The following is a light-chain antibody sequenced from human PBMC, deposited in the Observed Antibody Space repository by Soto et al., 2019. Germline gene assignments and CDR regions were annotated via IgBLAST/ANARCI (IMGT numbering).Light chain of an antibody. V-gene: IGKV1-5*03. CDR2: TAS. CDR3: QPYNSYWT. J-gene: IGKJ1*01. Sequence: DIQMTQSPSTLSASVGDRVTITCRATQSISSWLAWYQQKPGKAPKLLIYTASSLESGVPSRFSGSGSGTEFTLTSSSLQPDDFASYYCQPYNSYWTFGQGTKV. CDR1: QSISSW.